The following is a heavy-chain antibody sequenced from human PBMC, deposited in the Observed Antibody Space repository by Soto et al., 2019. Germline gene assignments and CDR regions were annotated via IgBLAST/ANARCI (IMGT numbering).Heavy chain of an antibody. D-gene: IGHD3-10*01. J-gene: IGHJ3*02. V-gene: IGHV3-30-3*01. CDR1: GFTFSSYA. Sequence: QVQLVESGGGVVQPGRSLRLSCAASGFTFSSYAMHWVRQAPGKGLEWVAVISYDGSNKYYADSVKGRFTISRDNSKNTLYLQMNSLRAEDTAVYYCARAYYYGSGTETNDAFDIWGQGTMVTVSS. CDR2: ISYDGSNK. CDR3: ARAYYYGSGTETNDAFDI.